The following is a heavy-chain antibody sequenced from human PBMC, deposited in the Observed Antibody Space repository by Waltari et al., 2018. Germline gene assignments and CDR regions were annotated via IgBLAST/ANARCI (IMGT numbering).Heavy chain of an antibody. CDR3: TRDLYGSGGDWFDP. D-gene: IGHD3-10*01. J-gene: IGHJ5*02. CDR1: GFSFSSYT. V-gene: IGHV3-21*01. CDR2: ISSSSTYI. Sequence: VQLVESGGGLVKPGGSLRLSCAASGFSFSSYTMNWVRQAPGKGLEWVSSISSSSTYISYADSVKGRFTISRDDAKNSLYLQMNSLRAEDTAFYYCTRDLYGSGGDWFDPWGQGTLVTVSS.